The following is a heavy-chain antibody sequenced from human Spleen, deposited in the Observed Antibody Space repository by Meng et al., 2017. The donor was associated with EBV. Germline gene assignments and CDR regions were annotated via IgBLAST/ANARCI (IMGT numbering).Heavy chain of an antibody. CDR1: GDSISSFYY. CDR2: VHYTGST. V-gene: IGHV4-39*01. D-gene: IGHD6-19*01. CDR3: ARPFPSWQSPRLDPFGA. Sequence: LQLRESGPGQVKLSETLSLTCTVSGDSISSFYYWGWIRQPPGRGLEWIGSVHYTGSTYYSPSLKSRVTVSVDTSKNQFSLRLTSVTAADTAVYYCARPFPSWQSPRLDPFGAWGQGTLVTVSS. J-gene: IGHJ5*02.